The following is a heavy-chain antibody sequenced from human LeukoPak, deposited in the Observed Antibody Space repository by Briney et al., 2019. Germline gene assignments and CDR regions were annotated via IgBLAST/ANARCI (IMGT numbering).Heavy chain of an antibody. CDR3: AREFGGVLGSFDY. CDR2: IIPIFGTA. D-gene: IGHD3-16*01. Sequence: ASVKVSCKASGYTFTGYYMHWVRQAPGQGLEWMGGIIPIFGTANYAQKFQGRVTITADESTSTAYIELSSLRSEDTAVYYCAREFGGVLGSFDYWGQGTLVTVSS. CDR1: GYTFTGYY. V-gene: IGHV1-69*13. J-gene: IGHJ4*02.